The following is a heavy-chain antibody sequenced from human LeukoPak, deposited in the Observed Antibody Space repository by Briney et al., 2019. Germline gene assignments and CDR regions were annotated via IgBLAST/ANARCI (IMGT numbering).Heavy chain of an antibody. CDR3: ARAGTSHLLYYFDY. J-gene: IGHJ4*02. V-gene: IGHV4-4*07. CDR1: GGSISSYY. Sequence: SETLSLTCTVSGGSISSYYWSWIRQPAGKGLEWIGRIYTSGSTNYNPSLKSRVTISVDKSKNQFSLKLSSVTAADTAVYYCARAGTSHLLYYFDYWGQGTLVTVSS. D-gene: IGHD2-15*01. CDR2: IYTSGST.